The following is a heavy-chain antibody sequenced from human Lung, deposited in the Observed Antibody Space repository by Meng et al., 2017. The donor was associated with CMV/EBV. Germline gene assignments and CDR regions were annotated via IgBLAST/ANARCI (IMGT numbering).Heavy chain of an antibody. CDR3: ARGEFRSSSSLYY. Sequence: GGSLRLXCTGSGFTFGDYPMTWVRQAPGKGLEWIGFIRNKGYGGTTEYAASVKGRFTIPRDDSRSIAYLQMNSLKIEDTAVYFCARGEFRSSSSLYYWGQGXLVTGS. V-gene: IGHV3-49*04. CDR1: GFTFGDYP. CDR2: IRNKGYGGTT. J-gene: IGHJ4*02. D-gene: IGHD6-6*01.